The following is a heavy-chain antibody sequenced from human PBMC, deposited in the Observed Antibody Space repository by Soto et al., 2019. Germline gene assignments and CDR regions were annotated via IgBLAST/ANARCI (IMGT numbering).Heavy chain of an antibody. D-gene: IGHD5-12*01. CDR2: ISYDGSNK. J-gene: IGHJ4*02. CDR3: ARDRPRDGYNFDY. CDR1: GFTFSSYA. Sequence: GGSLRLSCAASGFTFSSYAMHWVRQAPGKGLEWVAVISYDGSNKYYADSVKGRFTISRDNSKNTLYLQMNSLRAEDTAVYYCARDRPRDGYNFDYWGQGXLVTVSS. V-gene: IGHV3-30-3*01.